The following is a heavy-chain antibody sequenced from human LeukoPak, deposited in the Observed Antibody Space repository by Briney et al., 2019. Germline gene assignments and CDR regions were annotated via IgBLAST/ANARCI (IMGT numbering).Heavy chain of an antibody. J-gene: IGHJ5*02. Sequence: GGSLRLSCAASGFTFSNYWMHWVRHAPGKVLVWVSRINSDGINTSYADSVKGRFTISRDNAKNTLNLQMNSLRAEDTAVYYCARDLGQYYDTSDNWFDPWGQGTLVTVSS. CDR3: ARDLGQYYDTSDNWFDP. CDR2: INSDGINT. CDR1: GFTFSNYW. V-gene: IGHV3-74*01. D-gene: IGHD3-22*01.